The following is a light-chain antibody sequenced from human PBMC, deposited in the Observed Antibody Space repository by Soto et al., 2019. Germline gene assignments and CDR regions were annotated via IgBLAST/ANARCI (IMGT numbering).Light chain of an antibody. V-gene: IGLV1-40*01. CDR1: SSNIGAGYD. CDR2: GDT. Sequence: QSVLTQPPSVSGAPGQRVTIFCTGSSSNIGAGYDVHWYQQLPGTAPKLLIFGDTNRPSGVPDRFSASKSGTSASLAITGLQAEDEADYYCASYARGSTLVVFGGGTKVTVL. J-gene: IGLJ2*01. CDR3: ASYARGSTLVV.